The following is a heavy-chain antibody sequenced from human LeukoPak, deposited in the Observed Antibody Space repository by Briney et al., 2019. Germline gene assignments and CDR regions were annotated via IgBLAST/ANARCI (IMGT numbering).Heavy chain of an antibody. V-gene: IGHV4-30-2*01. CDR3: ARVLGVAYYFDY. CDR1: GGSISSGGYS. CDR2: IYHSGST. Sequence: PSETLSLTCAVSGGSISSGGYSWSWIRQPPGKGLEWIGYIYHSGSTYYNPSLKSRVTISVDRSKNQFSLKLSSVTAADTAVYYCARVLGVAYYFDYWGQGTQVTVSS. D-gene: IGHD3-3*01. J-gene: IGHJ4*02.